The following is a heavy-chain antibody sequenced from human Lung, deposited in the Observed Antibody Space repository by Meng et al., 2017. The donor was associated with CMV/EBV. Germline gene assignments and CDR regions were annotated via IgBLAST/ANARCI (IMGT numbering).Heavy chain of an antibody. CDR2: ISAYNGNT. D-gene: IGHD6-13*01. CDR1: GYTFPSYG. Sequence: ASXXVSXKASGYTFPSYGISWVRQAPGQGREWMGWISAYNGNTNYAQKLQGRVIMTTDTSTSTAYMELRSLRSDDTAVYACAGAAAAGTNWFDPWGQGTLVTVSS. V-gene: IGHV1-18*01. J-gene: IGHJ5*02. CDR3: AGAAAAGTNWFDP.